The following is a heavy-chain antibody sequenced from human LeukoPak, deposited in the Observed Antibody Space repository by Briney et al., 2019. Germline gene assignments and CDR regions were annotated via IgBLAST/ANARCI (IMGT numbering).Heavy chain of an antibody. D-gene: IGHD2/OR15-2a*01. CDR3: VSFYETY. J-gene: IGHJ4*02. Sequence: GGSLRLSCAASGNYWMHWVRQAPGKGLVWVSHINRDGSWTSYADSVKGRFTISKDNAKNTVYLQMNNLRAEDTAVYYCVSFYETYWGRGTLVTVSS. CDR1: GNYW. CDR2: INRDGSWT. V-gene: IGHV3-74*01.